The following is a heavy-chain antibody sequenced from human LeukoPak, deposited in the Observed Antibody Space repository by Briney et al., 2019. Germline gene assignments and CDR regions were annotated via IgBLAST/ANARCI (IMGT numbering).Heavy chain of an antibody. D-gene: IGHD3-16*01. CDR1: GGSFSGYY. Sequence: SETLSLTCAVYGGSFSGYYWSWIRQPPGKGLEWLGEINHSGSTNYNPSLKSRVTISVDTSKNQFSLKLSSVTAADTAVYYCAGLYYDYIWGSYEGGAFDIWGQGTMVTVSS. CDR2: INHSGST. CDR3: AGLYYDYIWGSYEGGAFDI. J-gene: IGHJ3*02. V-gene: IGHV4-34*01.